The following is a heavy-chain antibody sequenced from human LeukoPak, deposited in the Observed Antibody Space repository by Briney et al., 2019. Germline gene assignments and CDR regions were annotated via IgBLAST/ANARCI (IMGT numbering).Heavy chain of an antibody. CDR3: TDIGVGGDY. D-gene: IGHD3-3*01. V-gene: IGHV3-72*01. J-gene: IGHJ4*02. Sequence: PGGSLRLSCAASGFTFSDHWMDWVRQAPGKGLEWVARIRSKAHGYTTEYATSVEGRFVISRDDSKNSLSLQMNRLRSEDTAVYYCTDIGVGGDYSGQGTLVTVSS. CDR2: IRSKAHGYTT. CDR1: GFTFSDHW.